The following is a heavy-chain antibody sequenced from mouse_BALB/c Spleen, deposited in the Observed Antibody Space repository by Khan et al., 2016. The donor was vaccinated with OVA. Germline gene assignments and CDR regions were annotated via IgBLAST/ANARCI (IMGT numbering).Heavy chain of an antibody. CDR3: ANHGSSSAWFTY. V-gene: IGHV1-7*01. Sequence: VQLQQSGAELAKPGASVKMSCKASGYTFTSYWMHWVKQRPGQGLAWIGYLNPSTGYTEYNQTFKDKAPLTADKSSSTAYMQLSSLTSEDSAVYYCANHGSSSAWFTYWGQGTLVTVSA. CDR2: LNPSTGYT. D-gene: IGHD1-1*01. CDR1: GYTFTSYW. J-gene: IGHJ3*01.